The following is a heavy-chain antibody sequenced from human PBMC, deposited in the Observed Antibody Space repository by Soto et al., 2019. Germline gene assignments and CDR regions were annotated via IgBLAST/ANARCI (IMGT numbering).Heavy chain of an antibody. V-gene: IGHV1-3*01. J-gene: IGHJ6*02. D-gene: IGHD1-1*01. CDR1: GDTFTTHA. CDR3: ARGKGMEENYYYYGLDI. CDR2: INGGTGQT. Sequence: ASVKVSCKASGDTFTTHAMHCVRQAPGQSLEWMGWINGGTGQTKHSQRFQGRVNITRDTSASTAYMELSSLRSEDTAVYYCARGKGMEENYYYYGLDIWGQGTTVTVSS.